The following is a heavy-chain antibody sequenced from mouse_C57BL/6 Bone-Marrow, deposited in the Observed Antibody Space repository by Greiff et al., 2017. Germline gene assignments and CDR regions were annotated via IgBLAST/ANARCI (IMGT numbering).Heavy chain of an antibody. D-gene: IGHD1-1*01. Sequence: VQLQQSGPELVKPGASVKLSCKASGYTFTSYDINWVKQRPGQGLAWIGWIYPRDGSTKYNEKFKGKATLHVDTSSSTAYMELHSLTSEDSAVYFCARLEFDGSSGDWYFDVWGTVTTVTVSS. CDR1: GYTFTSYD. V-gene: IGHV1-85*01. J-gene: IGHJ1*03. CDR3: ARLEFDGSSGDWYFDV. CDR2: IYPRDGST.